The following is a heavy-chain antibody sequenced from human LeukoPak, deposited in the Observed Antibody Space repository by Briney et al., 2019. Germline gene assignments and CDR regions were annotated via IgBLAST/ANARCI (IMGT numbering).Heavy chain of an antibody. CDR3: ARDMGVGDLMGY. J-gene: IGHJ4*02. D-gene: IGHD2-8*01. CDR2: IYSGGST. V-gene: IGHV3-53*01. Sequence: GGSLRLSCAASGFSLSSIYMSWVRQAPGKGLEWVSVIYSGGSTYCADSVKGRFTISRDNSKNMLYLQMNSLRVEDTAVYYCARDMGVGDLMGYGGQGTLVTVSS. CDR1: GFSLSSIY.